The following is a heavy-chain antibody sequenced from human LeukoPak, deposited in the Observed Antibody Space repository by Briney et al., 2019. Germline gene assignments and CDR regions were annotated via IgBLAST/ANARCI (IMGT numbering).Heavy chain of an antibody. CDR2: INAGNGNT. Sequence: ASVKVSCKASGYTFTSYAMHWVRQAPGQRLEWMGWINAGNGNTKYSQKFQGRVTITRDTSASTAYMELSSPRSEDAAVYYCARDSGSGNNDYWGQGTLVTVSS. CDR1: GYTFTSYA. D-gene: IGHD1-26*01. J-gene: IGHJ4*02. V-gene: IGHV1-3*01. CDR3: ARDSGSGNNDY.